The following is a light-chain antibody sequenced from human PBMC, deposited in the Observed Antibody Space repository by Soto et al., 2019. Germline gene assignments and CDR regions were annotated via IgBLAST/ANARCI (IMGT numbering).Light chain of an antibody. CDR2: EVT. J-gene: IGLJ1*01. CDR1: SSDVGGYNF. V-gene: IGLV2-14*01. Sequence: QSVLTQPASVSGSPGQSITISCTGSSSDVGGYNFVSWYQHHPGKAPKLMLYEVTTRPSGVSSRFSGSKSGNTASLTISGLQADGEANYYCSSYTSSNTPYVFGTGTKVTVL. CDR3: SSYTSSNTPYV.